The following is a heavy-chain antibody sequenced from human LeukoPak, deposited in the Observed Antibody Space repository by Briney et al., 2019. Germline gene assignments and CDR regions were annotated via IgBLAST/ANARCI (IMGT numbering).Heavy chain of an antibody. CDR3: ATGLPAARHYYYYYMDV. J-gene: IGHJ6*03. D-gene: IGHD2-2*01. CDR1: GGSISSSSYY. V-gene: IGHV4-39*07. CDR2: IYYSGST. Sequence: PSETLSLTCTVSGGSISSSSYYWGWIRQPPGKGLEWIGRIYYSGSTYYNPSLKSRVTISVDTSKNQFSLKLSSVTAADTAVYYCATGLPAARHYYYYYMDVWGKGTTVTVSS.